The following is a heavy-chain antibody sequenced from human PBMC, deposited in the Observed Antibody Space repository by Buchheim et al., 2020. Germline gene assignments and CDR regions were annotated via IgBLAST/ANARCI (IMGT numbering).Heavy chain of an antibody. Sequence: QVQLVESGGGVVQPGRSLRLSCAASGFTFSSYAMHWVRQAPGKGLEWVAVISSDGRNKYYADSGKGRFTISRDNSKNTLCLQMNSLRAEDTAVYYCAREDGWNYGYYYYYGMDVWGQGTT. CDR3: AREDGWNYGYYYYYGMDV. CDR1: GFTFSSYA. CDR2: ISSDGRNK. J-gene: IGHJ6*02. D-gene: IGHD1-7*01. V-gene: IGHV3-30*04.